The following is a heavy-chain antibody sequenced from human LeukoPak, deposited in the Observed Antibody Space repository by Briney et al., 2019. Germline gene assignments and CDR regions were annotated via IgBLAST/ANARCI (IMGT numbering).Heavy chain of an antibody. CDR3: ARADPEQELVRGAFDY. CDR1: GYTFIDHY. Sequence: ASVKVSCKAYGYTFIDHYIHWVRQAPGQGLEWMGWMSPKSGGTNSVQKFQGRVTMTRDTSISTAYMEMSNLTSDDTAVYYCARADPEQELVRGAFDYWGQGILVTVSS. CDR2: MSPKSGGT. V-gene: IGHV1-2*02. D-gene: IGHD6-13*01. J-gene: IGHJ4*02.